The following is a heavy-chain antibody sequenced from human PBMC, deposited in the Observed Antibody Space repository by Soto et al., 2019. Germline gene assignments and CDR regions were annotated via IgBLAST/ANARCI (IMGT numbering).Heavy chain of an antibody. D-gene: IGHD3-9*01. CDR1: GGPISSGGYS. J-gene: IGHJ6*02. V-gene: IGHV4-30-2*01. CDR3: ARAYDTRRYYYRMDV. Sequence: PSETLSLTCAVSGGPISSGGYSWSWIRQPPGKGLEWIGYIYHSGSTYYNPSLKSRVTISVDRSKNQFSLKLSSVTAADTAVYYCARAYDTRRYYYRMDVWGQGTTVTVSS. CDR2: IYHSGST.